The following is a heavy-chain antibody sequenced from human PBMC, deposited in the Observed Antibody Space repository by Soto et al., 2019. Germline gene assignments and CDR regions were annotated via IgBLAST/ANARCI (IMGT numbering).Heavy chain of an antibody. CDR2: ISAYNGNT. CDR3: GRLVSFYVFGRGTGYYYSRDV. Sequence: ASVKGSCKASGYTFTSYGIVWVRQAPGQGLEWMGWISAYNGNTNYAQKLQGRVTMTTDTSTSTAYMELRSLRSDDTAVYYWGRLVSFYVFGRGTGYYYSRDVWGKGTTVPVSS. CDR1: GYTFTSYG. J-gene: IGHJ6*03. D-gene: IGHD3-16*01. V-gene: IGHV1-18*01.